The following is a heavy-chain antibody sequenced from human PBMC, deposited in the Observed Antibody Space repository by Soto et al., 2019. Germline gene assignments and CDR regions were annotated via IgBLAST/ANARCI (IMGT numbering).Heavy chain of an antibody. V-gene: IGHV4-34*01. CDR3: ATRITVFGLLIPPFDP. Sequence: TAETLSLTCAVYGGSVNGYYWNWIRQPPGKGLEWIGEINHTGGTHYNPSLKSRVTMSVDTSKNQFSLRLSSVTAADTAIYYCATRITVFGLLIPPFDPWGQGTQVTVSS. D-gene: IGHD3-3*01. CDR1: GGSVNGYY. CDR2: INHTGGT. J-gene: IGHJ5*02.